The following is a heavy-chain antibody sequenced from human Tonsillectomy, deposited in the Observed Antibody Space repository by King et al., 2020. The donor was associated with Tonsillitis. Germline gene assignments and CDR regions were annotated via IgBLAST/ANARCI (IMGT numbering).Heavy chain of an antibody. CDR3: ARGGDSMIVVAFDY. Sequence: VQLPQWGAGLLKPSETLSLTCAVYGGSFSGYYWSWIRQPPGKGLEWIGDINHSGSTNYNPSLKSRVTISVDTSKNQFSLKLSSVTAADTAVYYCARGGDSMIVVAFDYWGQGTLVTVSS. J-gene: IGHJ4*02. V-gene: IGHV4-34*01. CDR2: INHSGST. D-gene: IGHD3-22*01. CDR1: GGSFSGYY.